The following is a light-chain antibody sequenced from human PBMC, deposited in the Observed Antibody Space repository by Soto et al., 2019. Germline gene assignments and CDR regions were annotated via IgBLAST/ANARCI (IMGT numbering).Light chain of an antibody. CDR1: QTVDTN. Sequence: EIVLTQSPGTLSLSPGERATLSCRASQTVDTNYLAWYQQIPGQAPRLLIYGASTRATGFPARFSGSGSGTEFTLTISSLQSEDFAVYYCQQYNNWWTFGQGTKVDIK. CDR3: QQYNNWWT. V-gene: IGKV3-15*01. CDR2: GAS. J-gene: IGKJ1*01.